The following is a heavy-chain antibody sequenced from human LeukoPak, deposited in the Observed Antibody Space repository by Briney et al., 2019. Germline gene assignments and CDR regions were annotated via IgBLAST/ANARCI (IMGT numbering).Heavy chain of an antibody. CDR1: GGSFSGYY. J-gene: IGHJ3*02. CDR2: INHSGST. Sequence: SETLSLTCAVYGGSFSGYYWSWIRQPPGKGLEWIGEINHSGSTNYNPSLKSRVTISVDTSKNQFSLKLSSVTAADTAVYYCASYSGPSTGIVGATGSVAFDIWGQGTMVTVSS. D-gene: IGHD1-26*01. CDR3: ASYSGPSTGIVGATGSVAFDI. V-gene: IGHV4-34*01.